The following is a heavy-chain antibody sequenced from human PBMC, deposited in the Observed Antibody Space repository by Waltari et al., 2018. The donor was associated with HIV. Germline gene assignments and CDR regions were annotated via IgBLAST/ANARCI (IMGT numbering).Heavy chain of an antibody. J-gene: IGHJ4*02. D-gene: IGHD3-10*01. CDR1: GFSFSNYG. V-gene: IGHV3-23*01. CDR3: AKLNTGSED. CDR2: IGGIGATI. Sequence: GGGLVQPGGSLRLSCAASGFSFSNYGMSWVRQAPGRGLEWVSSIGGIGATIYYADSVKGRFTISRDNSRNILYLQMNSLRAEDTALYFCAKLNTGSEDWGQGTLVTVSS.